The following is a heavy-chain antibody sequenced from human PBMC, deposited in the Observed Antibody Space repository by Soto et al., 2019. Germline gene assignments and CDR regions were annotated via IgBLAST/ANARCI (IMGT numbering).Heavy chain of an antibody. J-gene: IGHJ4*02. CDR1: GFTFSSYA. CDR2: ISGSGGST. Sequence: GGSLRLSCAASGFTFSSYAMSLVRQSPGKGLEWVSSISGSGGSTYYADSVKGRFTISRDNSKNTLYLQMNSLRAEDTAVYYCATRRRFPFDYWGQGTVFTVSS. V-gene: IGHV3-23*01. CDR3: ATRRRFPFDY.